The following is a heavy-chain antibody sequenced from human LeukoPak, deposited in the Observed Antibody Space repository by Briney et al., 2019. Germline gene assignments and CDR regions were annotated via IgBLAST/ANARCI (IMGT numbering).Heavy chain of an antibody. Sequence: GASVKVSCTASGYTFTNYGISWVRQAPGQGLGWMGWISAYNGNTNYAENLQGTVTMTTDKSTSTAYMELRSLRSDDTAVYYCARDLVPTGGRPGSSDYWGQGTLVTVSS. CDR3: ARDLVPTGGRPGSSDY. CDR2: ISAYNGNT. J-gene: IGHJ4*02. V-gene: IGHV1-18*01. CDR1: GYTFTNYG. D-gene: IGHD2-15*01.